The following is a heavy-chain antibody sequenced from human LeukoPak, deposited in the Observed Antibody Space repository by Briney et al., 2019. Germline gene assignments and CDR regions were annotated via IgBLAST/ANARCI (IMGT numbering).Heavy chain of an antibody. D-gene: IGHD3-22*01. CDR2: ISSSSSTI. CDR1: GFTFSSYS. V-gene: IGHV3-48*01. CDR3: ARADHYYDSSGYYPDY. Sequence: GGSLRLSCAASGFTFSSYSMNWVRQAPGKGLEWVSYISSSSSTIYYADSVKGRFTISRDNAKNSLYLQMNSLRAEDTAVYYCARADHYYDSSGYYPDYWGQGTLVTVSS. J-gene: IGHJ4*02.